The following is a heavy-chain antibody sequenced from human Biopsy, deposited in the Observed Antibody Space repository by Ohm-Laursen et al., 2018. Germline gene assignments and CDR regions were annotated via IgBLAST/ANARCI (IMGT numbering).Heavy chain of an antibody. CDR2: INPDTGGT. J-gene: IGHJ4*02. Sequence: SVKVSCKASGYNFTDFYLHWVRQAPGQGLEWLGWINPDTGGTKYAQKFQGRVAMTRDTSISTAYLDLSSLGSEDTAVYYCAREKPFGASWGYWGQGTLVTVSS. CDR1: GYNFTDFY. CDR3: AREKPFGASWGY. V-gene: IGHV1-2*02. D-gene: IGHD6-13*01.